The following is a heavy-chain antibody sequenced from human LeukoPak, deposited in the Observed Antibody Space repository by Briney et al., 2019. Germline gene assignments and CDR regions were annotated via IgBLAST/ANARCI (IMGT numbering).Heavy chain of an antibody. Sequence: PGGSLRLSCAASGFTFSSYWMSWVRQAPGKGLEWVANINQDGSEKYFVDSVKGRFTTSRDNAKNSLYLQMNSLRAEDTAVYYCAREGAYRTSSPAGYWGQGTLVTVSS. CDR1: GFTFSSYW. CDR2: INQDGSEK. V-gene: IGHV3-7*01. CDR3: AREGAYRTSSPAGY. J-gene: IGHJ4*02. D-gene: IGHD6-6*01.